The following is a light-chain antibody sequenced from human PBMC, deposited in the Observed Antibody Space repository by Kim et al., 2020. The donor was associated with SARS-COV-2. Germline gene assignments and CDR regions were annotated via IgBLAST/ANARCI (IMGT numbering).Light chain of an antibody. CDR2: GAS. CDR3: QQYNNWPPIFT. J-gene: IGKJ3*01. Sequence: PGASAALSCRASQSVSSNLAWYQQKPCQAPRLLIYGASTRATGIPARFSGSGSGTEFTLTISSLQSEDFAVYYCQQYNNWPPIFTFGPGTKVDIK. V-gene: IGKV3-15*01. CDR1: QSVSSN.